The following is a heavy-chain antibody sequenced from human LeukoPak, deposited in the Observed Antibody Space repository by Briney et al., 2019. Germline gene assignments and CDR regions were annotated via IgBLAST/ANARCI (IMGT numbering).Heavy chain of an antibody. CDR3: ARGKGEWLRLAPHFDY. CDR2: IYTSGST. V-gene: IGHV4-61*02. J-gene: IGHJ4*02. Sequence: PSQTLSLTCTVSGGSISSGSYYWSWIRQPAGKGLEWIGRIYTSGSTNYNPSLKSRVTISVDTSKNQFSLKLSSVTAADTAVYYCARGKGEWLRLAPHFDYWGQGTLVTVSS. D-gene: IGHD5-12*01. CDR1: GGSISSGSYY.